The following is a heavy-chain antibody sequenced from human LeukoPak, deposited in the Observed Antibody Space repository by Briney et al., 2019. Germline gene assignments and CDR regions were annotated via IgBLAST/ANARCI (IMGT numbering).Heavy chain of an antibody. CDR1: GFTFSSYV. Sequence: GGSLRLSCAASGFTFSSYVMHWVRQAPGKGLEWVAVIWFDGSDKYYADSVKGRFTISRDNSKNTLYLQMDSLRAEDTAVYYCARELPPVMKYYFDYWGQGTLVTVSS. CDR3: ARELPPVMKYYFDY. V-gene: IGHV3-33*08. J-gene: IGHJ4*02. D-gene: IGHD4-11*01. CDR2: IWFDGSDK.